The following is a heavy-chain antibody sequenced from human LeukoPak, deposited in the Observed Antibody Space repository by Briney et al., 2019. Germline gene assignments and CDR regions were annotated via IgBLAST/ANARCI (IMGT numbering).Heavy chain of an antibody. V-gene: IGHV1-18*01. CDR2: ISAYNGNT. CDR3: ARDAYYYGSGTAQEDY. D-gene: IGHD3-10*01. CDR1: GYTFTSYG. J-gene: IGHJ4*02. Sequence: ASVKVSCKASGYTFTSYGISWVRQAPGQGLEWMGWISAYNGNTNYAQKLQGRVTMTTDTSTSTAYMELRSLGSDDTAVYYCARDAYYYGSGTAQEDYWGQGTLVTVSS.